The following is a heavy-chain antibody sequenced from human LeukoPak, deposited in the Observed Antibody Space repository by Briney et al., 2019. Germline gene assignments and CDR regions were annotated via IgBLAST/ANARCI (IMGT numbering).Heavy chain of an antibody. CDR3: ARNDYKYYLDY. J-gene: IGHJ4*02. Sequence: SETLSLTCTVSGGSISSGGYYWSWIRQHPGKGLEWIGYIYYSGSTYYNPSLKSRVTISVDTSKNQFSLKLSSVIAADTAVYYCARNDYKYYLDYWGQGTLVTVSS. CDR2: IYYSGST. V-gene: IGHV4-31*03. CDR1: GGSISSGGYY. D-gene: IGHD3-10*01.